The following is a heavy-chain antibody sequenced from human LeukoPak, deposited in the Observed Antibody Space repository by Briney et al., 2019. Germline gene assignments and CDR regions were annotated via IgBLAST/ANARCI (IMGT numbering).Heavy chain of an antibody. D-gene: IGHD6-6*01. CDR3: ARWSGSVTARNYYYYMDV. CDR2: IYYSGST. J-gene: IGHJ6*03. Sequence: SETLSLTCTVSGDSFSLYYWSWIRQPPGKGLEWIGDIYYSGSTNYNPSLKSRVTVSVDTSKNQFSLKLSSVTAADTAVYYCARWSGSVTARNYYYYMDVWGEGTTVTVSS. CDR1: GDSFSLYY. V-gene: IGHV4-59*01.